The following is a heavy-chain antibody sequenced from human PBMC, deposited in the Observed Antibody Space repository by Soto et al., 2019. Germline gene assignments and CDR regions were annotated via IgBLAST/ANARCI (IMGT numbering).Heavy chain of an antibody. J-gene: IGHJ5*02. CDR2: INHSGST. Sequence: QVQLQQWGAGLLKPSETLSLTCAVYGGSFSGYYWSWIRQPPGKGLEWIGEINHSGSTNYNPSLKSRVTISVATSKNQFSLKLSSVTAADTAVYYCTIVVVPAAIGGWFDPWGQGTLVTVSS. D-gene: IGHD2-2*02. CDR1: GGSFSGYY. V-gene: IGHV4-34*01. CDR3: TIVVVPAAIGGWFDP.